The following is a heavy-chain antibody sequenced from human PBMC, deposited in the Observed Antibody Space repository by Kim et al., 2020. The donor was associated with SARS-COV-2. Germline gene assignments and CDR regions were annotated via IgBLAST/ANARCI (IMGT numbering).Heavy chain of an antibody. V-gene: IGHV4-59*01. Sequence: PSLKSRVTISVDTSKNQFSLKLSSVTAADTAVYYCARNPWGAPPEFYFDYWGQGTLVTVSS. D-gene: IGHD3-16*01. J-gene: IGHJ4*02. CDR3: ARNPWGAPPEFYFDY.